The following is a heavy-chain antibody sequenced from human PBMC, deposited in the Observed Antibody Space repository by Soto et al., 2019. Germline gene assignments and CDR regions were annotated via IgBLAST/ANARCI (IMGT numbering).Heavy chain of an antibody. Sequence: QVQLVQSGAEVKKPGASVKVSCKASGYTFTTYALHWVRQAPGQRPEWMGWINPASGHTKYSKKFQDRVTITRDTSASIGYMELSSLRYEDTAVYYCGRSVVGATGEILYNAMDVWGQGTTVTVSS. CDR2: INPASGHT. V-gene: IGHV1-3*01. CDR3: GRSVVGATGEILYNAMDV. J-gene: IGHJ6*02. D-gene: IGHD1-26*01. CDR1: GYTFTTYA.